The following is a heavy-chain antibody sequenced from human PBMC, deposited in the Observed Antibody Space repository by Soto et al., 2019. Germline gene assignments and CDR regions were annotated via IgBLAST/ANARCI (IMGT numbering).Heavy chain of an antibody. Sequence: ASVKVSCKASGYTFTSYGISWVRQAPGQGLEWMGGFDPEDGETIYAQKFQGRVTMTEDTSTDTAYMELSSLRSEDTAVYYCATTYYYDSSGLLRAFDIWGQGTMVTVSS. V-gene: IGHV1-24*01. D-gene: IGHD3-22*01. J-gene: IGHJ3*02. CDR2: FDPEDGET. CDR1: GYTFTSYG. CDR3: ATTYYYDSSGLLRAFDI.